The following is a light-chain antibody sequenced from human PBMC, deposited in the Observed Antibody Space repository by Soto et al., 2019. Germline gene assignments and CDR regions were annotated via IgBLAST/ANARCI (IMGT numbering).Light chain of an antibody. CDR1: QSVSSY. J-gene: IGKJ4*01. V-gene: IGKV1-39*01. CDR2: AAS. CDR3: QQSYSIPH. Sequence: PSSLCGVGGDRGTITFRTSQSVSSYLNWYQHKSGTAPKLLIYAASSLQKGVPPRFSGSGSGTDFTLTISSLQPEDFATYYCQQSYSIPHFGGGTKVDIK.